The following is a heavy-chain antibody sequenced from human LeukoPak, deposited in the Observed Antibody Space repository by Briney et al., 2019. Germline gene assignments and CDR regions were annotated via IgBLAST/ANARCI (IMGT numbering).Heavy chain of an antibody. CDR3: ARGRYCSSTSCYKAFDI. J-gene: IGHJ3*02. D-gene: IGHD2-2*02. Sequence: QPGGSLRLSCAASGFTFSSYAMSWVRQAPGKGLEWVSAISGSGGSTFYADSVKGRFTISRDNSKNALYLQMNSLRAEDTAVYYCARGRYCSSTSCYKAFDIWGQGTKVTVSS. CDR1: GFTFSSYA. CDR2: ISGSGGST. V-gene: IGHV3-23*01.